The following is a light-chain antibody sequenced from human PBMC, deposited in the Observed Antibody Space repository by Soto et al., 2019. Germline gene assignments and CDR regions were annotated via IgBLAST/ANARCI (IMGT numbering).Light chain of an antibody. Sequence: DIQMTQSPSTLSASVGDRVTITCRASQSISSWLAWYQQKPENAPKLLIFDASSLDSGVPSRFSGSGSGTEFTLTISSLQPDDFATYYCQQYNIYSYTFGQGTKLEIK. V-gene: IGKV1-5*01. CDR3: QQYNIYSYT. J-gene: IGKJ2*01. CDR1: QSISSW. CDR2: DAS.